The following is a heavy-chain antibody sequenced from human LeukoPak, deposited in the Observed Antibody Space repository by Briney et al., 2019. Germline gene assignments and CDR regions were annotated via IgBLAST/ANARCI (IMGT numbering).Heavy chain of an antibody. D-gene: IGHD3-10*01. J-gene: IGHJ4*02. V-gene: IGHV4-39*01. CDR1: GGSISSNNYN. Sequence: PAETLSLTCTVSGGSISSNNYNWGWIRQPPGKGLEWIRSIYYSGSTFYHPSLKSRVTISIDTSKNQFSLKLSSVTAADTAVYYCASWYYYGSGSPFFDYWGQGTLVTVSS. CDR2: IYYSGST. CDR3: ASWYYYGSGSPFFDY.